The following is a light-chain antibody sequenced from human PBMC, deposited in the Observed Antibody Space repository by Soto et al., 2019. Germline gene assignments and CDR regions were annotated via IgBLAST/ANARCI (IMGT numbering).Light chain of an antibody. CDR1: SSDIGAYKF. Sequence: QSVLTQPPSASGSPGQSVAISCTGTSSDIGAYKFVSWYQQHPGKAPKLIIYEVSIRPSGVPDRFSGSKSGNTASLTVSGVLAEDEADYYCSLYAGSNNVVFGGGTKLTVL. CDR2: EVS. CDR3: SLYAGSNNVV. J-gene: IGLJ2*01. V-gene: IGLV2-8*01.